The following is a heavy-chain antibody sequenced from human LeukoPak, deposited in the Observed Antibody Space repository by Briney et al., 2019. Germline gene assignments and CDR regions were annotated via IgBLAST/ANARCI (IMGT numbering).Heavy chain of an antibody. Sequence: SETLSLTCAVYGGSFSGYYWSWIRQPPGKGLEWIGEINHSGSTNYNPSLKSRVTISVDTSKNQFSLKLSSVTAADTAVYYCASRSYYYDSGSYVFDYWGQGTLVTVSS. V-gene: IGHV4-34*01. J-gene: IGHJ4*02. CDR1: GGSFSGYY. D-gene: IGHD3-10*01. CDR3: ASRSYYYDSGSYVFDY. CDR2: INHSGST.